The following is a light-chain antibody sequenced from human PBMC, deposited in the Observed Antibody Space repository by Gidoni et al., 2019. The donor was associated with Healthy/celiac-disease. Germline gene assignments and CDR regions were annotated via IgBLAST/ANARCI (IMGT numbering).Light chain of an antibody. CDR3: QQYGSSAWT. CDR1: QSVSSSY. V-gene: IGKV3-20*01. J-gene: IGKJ1*01. CDR2: GAS. Sequence: EIVLTQSPGTLSLSPGERATLSCRASQSVSSSYLAWCQQKPGQAPRLLISGASSRATGIPDRFSGSGSGTEFTLTISRLEPEDFAVYYCQQYGSSAWTFGQGTKVEIK.